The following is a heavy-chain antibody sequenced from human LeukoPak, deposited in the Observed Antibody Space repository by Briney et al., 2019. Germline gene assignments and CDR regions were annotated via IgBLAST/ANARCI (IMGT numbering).Heavy chain of an antibody. CDR2: ISYDGSNK. CDR3: ARVTPGGAMLRGLIGNWFDP. V-gene: IGHV3-30-3*01. CDR1: GFTFSNYA. D-gene: IGHD3-10*01. J-gene: IGHJ5*02. Sequence: GGSLRLSCTASGFTFSNYAMHWVRQAPGEGLQWVAVISYDGSNKYYADSVKGRFTISRDNSENTLYLQMNSLRIEDTAVYHCARVTPGGAMLRGLIGNWFDPWGQGTLVTVSS.